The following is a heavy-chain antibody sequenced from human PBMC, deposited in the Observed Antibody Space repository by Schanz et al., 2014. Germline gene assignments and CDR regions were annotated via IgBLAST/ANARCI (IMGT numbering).Heavy chain of an antibody. CDR1: GGTFSSYA. D-gene: IGHD6-13*01. V-gene: IGHV1-69*04. Sequence: QVQLVQSGAEVKKPGSPVKVSCKSSGGTFSSYAISWVRQAPGQGLEWMGRIIPILGIATYAQKFQGRLTITADKSTSTAYMELSSLRSEDTAMDYCARDGVDAAAGGNYWGQGTLVTVSS. CDR3: ARDGVDAAAGGNY. CDR2: IIPILGIA. J-gene: IGHJ4*02.